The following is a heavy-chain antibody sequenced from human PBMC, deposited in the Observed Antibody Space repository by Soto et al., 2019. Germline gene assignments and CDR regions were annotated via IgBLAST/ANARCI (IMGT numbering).Heavy chain of an antibody. CDR1: GGSFSGYY. D-gene: IGHD3-22*01. V-gene: IGHV4-34*01. CDR2: INHSGST. Sequence: TSETLSLTCAVYGGSFSGYYWSWIRQPPGKGLEWIGEINHSGSTNYNPSLKSRVTISVDTSKNQFSLKLSSVTAADTAVYYCARGATMIVVVISLGWFDPWGQGTLVTVSS. CDR3: ARGATMIVVVISLGWFDP. J-gene: IGHJ5*02.